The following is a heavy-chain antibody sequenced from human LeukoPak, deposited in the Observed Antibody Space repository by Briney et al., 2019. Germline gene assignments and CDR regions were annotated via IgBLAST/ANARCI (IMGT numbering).Heavy chain of an antibody. Sequence: SVKVSCKASGGTFSKYTISWVRQSPGQGLEWMGGITPLFGTASYAQKFQGRVTITADESASTAYMELSSLRSEDTAVYYCAPFWSGYYTGDYWGQGTLVTVSS. CDR3: APFWSGYYTGDY. CDR1: GGTFSKYT. CDR2: ITPLFGTA. D-gene: IGHD3-3*01. V-gene: IGHV1-69*13. J-gene: IGHJ4*02.